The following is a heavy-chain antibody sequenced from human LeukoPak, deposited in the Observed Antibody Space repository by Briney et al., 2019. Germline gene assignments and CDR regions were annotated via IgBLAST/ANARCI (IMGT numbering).Heavy chain of an antibody. D-gene: IGHD6-13*01. CDR2: ISSSGGST. CDR1: GFTFSSYA. Sequence: GASLRLSCAASGFTFSSYAMSWVRQAPGKGLEWVSAISSSGGSTYYADSVKGRFTISRDNSKNTLYLQMNSLRAEDTAVYYCAKDSDSSSWPPSIDYWGQGTLVTVSS. V-gene: IGHV3-23*01. CDR3: AKDSDSSSWPPSIDY. J-gene: IGHJ4*02.